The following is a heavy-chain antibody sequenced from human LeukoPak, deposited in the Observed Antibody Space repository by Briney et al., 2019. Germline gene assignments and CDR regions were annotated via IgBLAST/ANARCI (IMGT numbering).Heavy chain of an antibody. V-gene: IGHV3-48*04. D-gene: IGHD4-23*01. CDR2: ISSSSTI. CDR3: AREERLRWTGH. CDR1: GFTFSSYS. Sequence: GGSLRLSCAASGFTFSSYSMNWVRQAPGKGLEWVSYISSSSTIYYADSVKGRFTISRDNAKNSLYLQMNSLRAEDTAVYYCAREERLRWTGHWGQGTLVTVSS. J-gene: IGHJ4*02.